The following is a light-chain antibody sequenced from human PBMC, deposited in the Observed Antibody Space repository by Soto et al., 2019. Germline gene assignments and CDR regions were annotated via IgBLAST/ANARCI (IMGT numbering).Light chain of an antibody. CDR3: QQRHSTPRT. CDR1: QNIDSY. Sequence: DIQMTQFPSSLSASVGSRVAISCRASQNIDSYLNWFQQKPGKAPKLLMYAASNLLSGVPSRFSGSGSGPEFPLTITSLQPEDFATYYCQQRHSTPRTFGQGTKLDI. CDR2: AAS. J-gene: IGKJ2*02. V-gene: IGKV1-39*01.